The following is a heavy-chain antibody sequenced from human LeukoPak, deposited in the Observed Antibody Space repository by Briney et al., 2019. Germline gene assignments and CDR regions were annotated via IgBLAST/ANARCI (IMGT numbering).Heavy chain of an antibody. CDR3: AKVRGYNFDYEVDF. J-gene: IGHJ4*02. Sequence: GGSLRLSCAASGFTFSSYDMSWVRQAPGKGLEWVSGVSGSGGATNYADSVKGRFTISRDNSKDTLYLQMNSLRAEDTAVYYCAKVRGYNFDYEVDFWGQGTLVTVSS. CDR2: VSGSGGAT. V-gene: IGHV3-23*01. D-gene: IGHD5-18*01. CDR1: GFTFSSYD.